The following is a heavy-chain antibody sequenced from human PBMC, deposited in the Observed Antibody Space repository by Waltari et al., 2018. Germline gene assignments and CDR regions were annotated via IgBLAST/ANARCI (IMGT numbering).Heavy chain of an antibody. CDR2: VNHGGVP. D-gene: IGHD2-15*01. J-gene: IGHJ6*02. CDR3: VRLEDCTGPGGNCYSGDPFALDV. Sequence: QVQLQQWGAGLLQPSETLSLTCAVYGGSFRGYYWGWVRQSPGKGLEWLGAVNHGGVPNPNPSLRSRVGISVDPTKNQFSLKVNSVTAADTAVYYCVRLEDCTGPGGNCYSGDPFALDVWGQGTTVTVSS. CDR1: GGSFRGYY. V-gene: IGHV4-34*01.